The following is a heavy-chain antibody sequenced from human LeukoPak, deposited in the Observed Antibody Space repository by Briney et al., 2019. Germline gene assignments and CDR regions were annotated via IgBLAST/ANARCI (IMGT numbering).Heavy chain of an antibody. CDR1: GYSISSGYY. V-gene: IGHV4-4*07. Sequence: SETLSLTCTVSGYSISSGYYWSWIRQPAGKGLEWIGRIYTSGSTNYNPSLKSRVTMSVDTSKNQFSLKLSSVTAADTAVYYCSGKYGSGSYYEDYWGQGTLVTVSS. D-gene: IGHD3-10*01. J-gene: IGHJ4*02. CDR3: SGKYGSGSYYEDY. CDR2: IYTSGST.